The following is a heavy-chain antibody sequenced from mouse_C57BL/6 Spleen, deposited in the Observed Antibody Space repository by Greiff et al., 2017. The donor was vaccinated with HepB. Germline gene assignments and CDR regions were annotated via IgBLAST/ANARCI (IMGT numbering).Heavy chain of an antibody. CDR1: GYTFTSYW. V-gene: IGHV1-69*01. D-gene: IGHD1-1*01. Sequence: QVQLQQPGAELVMPGASVKLSCKASGYTFTSYWMHWVKQRPGQGLEWIGEIDPSDSYTNYNQKFKGKSTLTVDKSTSTAYMQLSSLTSEDSAVYYCARTPVVATDWYFDVWGTGTTVTVSS. J-gene: IGHJ1*03. CDR3: ARTPVVATDWYFDV. CDR2: IDPSDSYT.